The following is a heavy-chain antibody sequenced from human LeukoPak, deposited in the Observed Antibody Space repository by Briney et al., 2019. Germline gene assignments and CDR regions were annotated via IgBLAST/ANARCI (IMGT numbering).Heavy chain of an antibody. D-gene: IGHD4-23*01. CDR1: GGSFSGYY. Sequence: SETLSHTCAVYGGSFSGYYWSWIRQPPGKGLEWIGEINHSGSTNYNPSLKSRVTISVDTSKNQFSLKLSSVTAADTAVYYCASRDDYGGNWYAFDIWGQGTMVTVSS. CDR3: ASRDDYGGNWYAFDI. V-gene: IGHV4-34*01. J-gene: IGHJ3*02. CDR2: INHSGST.